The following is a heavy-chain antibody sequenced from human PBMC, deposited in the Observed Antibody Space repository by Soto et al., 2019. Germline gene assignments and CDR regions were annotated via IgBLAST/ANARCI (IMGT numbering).Heavy chain of an antibody. D-gene: IGHD6-13*01. V-gene: IGHV3-23*01. Sequence: GGSLRLSCAASRFTFSNYAMSWVRQAPGKGLEWVSSISGDGATTYYADSVKGRFTISRDNSKNTLYLQMNSLRAEDTAVYYCRGLWYSTTWGPPDYWGHGTLVTVSS. CDR2: ISGDGATT. J-gene: IGHJ4*01. CDR3: RGLWYSTTWGPPDY. CDR1: RFTFSNYA.